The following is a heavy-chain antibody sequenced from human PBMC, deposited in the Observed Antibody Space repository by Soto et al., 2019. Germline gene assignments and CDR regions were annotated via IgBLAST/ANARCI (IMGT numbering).Heavy chain of an antibody. CDR1: GGTFSSYA. D-gene: IGHD3-3*01. J-gene: IGHJ4*02. CDR2: IIPIFGTA. V-gene: IGHV1-69*13. CDR3: ARLRSGNFDY. Sequence: ASVKVSCTASGGTFSSYAISWVRQAPGQGLEWMGGIIPIFGTANYAQKFQGRVTITADESTSTAYMELSSLRSEDTAVYYCARLRSGNFDYWGQGALVTVSS.